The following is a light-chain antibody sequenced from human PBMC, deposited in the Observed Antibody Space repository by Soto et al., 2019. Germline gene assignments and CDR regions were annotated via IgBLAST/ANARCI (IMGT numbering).Light chain of an antibody. CDR1: QSVSNDF. Sequence: EIVLTQSPGILSLSPGERATLSCRASQSVSNDFLAWYQQKPGQAPRLLIYGASTRATDVPDRFSGSGSGADFTLTISRLEPEDFAVYYCQERSRWPRGSFGGGTKVEIK. J-gene: IGKJ4*01. CDR2: GAS. CDR3: QERSRWPRGS. V-gene: IGKV3D-20*02.